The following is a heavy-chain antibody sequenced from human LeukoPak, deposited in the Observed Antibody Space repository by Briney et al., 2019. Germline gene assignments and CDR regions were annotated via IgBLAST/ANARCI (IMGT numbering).Heavy chain of an antibody. CDR2: IYYSGST. CDR3: ASMEVLRFQNGMDV. J-gene: IGHJ6*02. V-gene: IGHV4-59*01. Sequence: PSETLSLTCTVSGGSISSYYWSWIRQPPGKGLEGIGYIYYSGSTNYNPSLKSRVTISVDTSKNQFSLKLSSVTAADTAVYYCASMEVLRFQNGMDVWGQGTTVTVSS. D-gene: IGHD3-3*01. CDR1: GGSISSYY.